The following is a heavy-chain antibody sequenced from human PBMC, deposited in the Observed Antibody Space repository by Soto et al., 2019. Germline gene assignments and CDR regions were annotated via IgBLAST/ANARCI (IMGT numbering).Heavy chain of an antibody. D-gene: IGHD3-10*01. Sequence: QVQLQESGPGLVKPSETLSLTCTVSGGSISSYYWSWIRQPPGKGLEWIGYIYYSGSTNYNPSLHSRVPLSVDTAKNQVSLQLSSVTAADTAVYYCARVRGSGSYYPFYYYYYGMDVWGQGTTVTVSS. V-gene: IGHV4-59*01. CDR2: IYYSGST. J-gene: IGHJ6*02. CDR3: ARVRGSGSYYPFYYYYYGMDV. CDR1: GGSISSYY.